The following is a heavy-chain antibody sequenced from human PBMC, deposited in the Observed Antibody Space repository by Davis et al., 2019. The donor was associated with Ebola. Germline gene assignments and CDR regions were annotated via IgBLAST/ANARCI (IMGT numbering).Heavy chain of an antibody. D-gene: IGHD5-24*01. Sequence: WVRQAPGKALEWLARIDWDDDKYYSTSLKTRLTISKDASKNQVVLTMTNMDPVDTATYYCARSLEMATIRYYFDYWGQGTLVTVSS. CDR3: ARSLEMATIRYYFDY. CDR2: IDWDDDK. V-gene: IGHV2-70*11. J-gene: IGHJ4*02.